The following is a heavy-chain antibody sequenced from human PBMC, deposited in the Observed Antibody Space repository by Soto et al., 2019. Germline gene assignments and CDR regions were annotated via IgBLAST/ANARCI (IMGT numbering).Heavy chain of an antibody. CDR3: ARWSPPYYFDY. CDR1: GGSISSSNW. CDR2: IYHSWTT. J-gene: IGHJ4*02. D-gene: IGHD6-13*01. V-gene: IGHV4-4*02. Sequence: QVQLQESGPGLVKPSGTLSLTCVVSGGSISSSNWWSWVRQPPGKGLEWIGEIYHSWTTNYNPSLTTXXTXSXPTFKNQFALNLSSVTAADTAVYYCARWSPPYYFDYWGQGTLVTVSS.